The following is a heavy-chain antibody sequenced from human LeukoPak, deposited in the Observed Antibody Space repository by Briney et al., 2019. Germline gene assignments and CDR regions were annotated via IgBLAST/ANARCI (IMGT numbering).Heavy chain of an antibody. CDR1: GFTFSSYA. J-gene: IGHJ4*02. D-gene: IGHD5-18*01. Sequence: GGSLRLSCAASGFTFSSYAMHWVRKAPGKGLEWVAVRSYDGSNKYYADSVKGRFTISRDNSKNTLYLQMNSLRAEDTAVYYCASLRGYSYGYDYWGQGTLVTVSS. CDR2: RSYDGSNK. V-gene: IGHV3-30*04. CDR3: ASLRGYSYGYDY.